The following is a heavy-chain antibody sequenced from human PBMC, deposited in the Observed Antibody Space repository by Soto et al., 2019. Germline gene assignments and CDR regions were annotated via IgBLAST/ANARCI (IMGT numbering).Heavy chain of an antibody. D-gene: IGHD6-19*01. J-gene: IGHJ6*02. CDR3: ARLSVAGNYYYYGMDV. Sequence: SETLSLTCTVSGGSISSGGYYWSWIRQHPGKGLEWIGYIYYSGSTYYNPSLKSRVTISVDTSKNQFSLKLSSVTAADTAVYYCARLSVAGNYYYYGMDVWGQGTTVTVSS. CDR2: IYYSGST. V-gene: IGHV4-31*03. CDR1: GGSISSGGYY.